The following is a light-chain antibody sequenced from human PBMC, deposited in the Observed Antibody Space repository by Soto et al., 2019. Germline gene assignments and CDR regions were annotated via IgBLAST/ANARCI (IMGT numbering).Light chain of an antibody. CDR1: SSDVGGYKY. Sequence: QSALTQPASVSGSPGQSITISCTGTSSDVGGYKYVPWYQQHPGKAPKLMIYEVSNRPSGVSNRFSGSKSGITASLTISGLQAEDEADYYCSSYTNNSPYVFGTGTKVTVL. V-gene: IGLV2-14*01. J-gene: IGLJ1*01. CDR3: SSYTNNSPYV. CDR2: EVS.